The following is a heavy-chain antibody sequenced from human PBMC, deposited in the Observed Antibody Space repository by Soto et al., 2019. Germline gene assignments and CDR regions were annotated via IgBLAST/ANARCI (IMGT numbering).Heavy chain of an antibody. J-gene: IGHJ5*01. CDR1: GYTFTSYW. CDR2: INPSGGST. CDR3: ARNRATALRDYFHS. Sequence: SVKVSCKASGYTFTSYWMHWVRQAPGQGLEWLGVINPSGGSTTYAEKFQGRVSMTRDTSTSTIYMKLSSLRSDDTAVYYCARNRATALRDYFHSW. D-gene: IGHD3-10*01. V-gene: IGHV1-46*01.